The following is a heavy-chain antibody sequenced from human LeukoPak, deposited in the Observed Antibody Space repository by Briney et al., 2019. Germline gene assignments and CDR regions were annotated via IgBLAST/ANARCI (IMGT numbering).Heavy chain of an antibody. J-gene: IGHJ3*02. CDR1: GYTFTSYG. CDR2: ISAYNGNT. D-gene: IGHD5-12*01. Sequence: GASVKVSCKASGYTFTSYGISWVRQAPGQGLEWTGWISAYNGNTNYAQKLQGRVTMTTDTSTSTAYMELRSLRSDDTAVYYCAREGSGYDLVGDAFDIWGQGTMVTVSS. CDR3: AREGSGYDLVGDAFDI. V-gene: IGHV1-18*01.